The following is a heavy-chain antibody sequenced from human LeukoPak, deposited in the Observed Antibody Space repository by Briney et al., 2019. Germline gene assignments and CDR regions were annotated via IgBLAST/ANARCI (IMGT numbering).Heavy chain of an antibody. CDR1: GYSISSGYY. J-gene: IGHJ4*02. CDR3: ASQSRVSSRDY. D-gene: IGHD1-26*01. CDR2: IYYTGST. V-gene: IGHV4-38-2*02. Sequence: PSETLSLTCTVSGYSISSGYYWGWIRQPPGKGLEWIGYIYYTGSTNYNSSLKSRVTISVDTSKNQFSLKLSSVTAADTAVYYCASQSRVSSRDYWGQGTLVTVSS.